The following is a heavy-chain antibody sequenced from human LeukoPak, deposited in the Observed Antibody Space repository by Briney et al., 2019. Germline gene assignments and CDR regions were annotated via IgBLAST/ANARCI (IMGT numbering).Heavy chain of an antibody. J-gene: IGHJ3*01. V-gene: IGHV3-23*01. Sequence: GGSLRLSCAASGFTFSNYAVMWVRQAPGQGLEWVSAINSGGAPRYADSVKGRFTISRNNSKNMLYLQMNSLRAEDTAQYFCARDPNGDYIGAFEFWGQGTGVTVSS. CDR2: INSGGAP. CDR3: ARDPNGDYIGAFEF. CDR1: GFTFSNYA. D-gene: IGHD4-17*01.